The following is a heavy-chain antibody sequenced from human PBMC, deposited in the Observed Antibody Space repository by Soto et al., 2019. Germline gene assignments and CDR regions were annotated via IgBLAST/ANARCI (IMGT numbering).Heavy chain of an antibody. CDR3: ARTRSFTLGFYYDGMDV. Sequence: ESLNISCQGSGYSFASYWIGWVRQMPGKDLEWMGIIYTGDSDTRYSPSFQGQVTISADKSPRTAYLQWTSLKASDTALYYCARTRSFTLGFYYDGMDVWGQGTTVTVSS. CDR2: IYTGDSDT. J-gene: IGHJ6*02. CDR1: GYSFASYW. V-gene: IGHV5-51*01. D-gene: IGHD6-6*01.